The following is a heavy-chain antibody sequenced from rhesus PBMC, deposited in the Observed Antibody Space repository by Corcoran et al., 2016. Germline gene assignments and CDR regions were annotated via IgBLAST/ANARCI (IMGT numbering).Heavy chain of an antibody. CDR1: GFTFSSYG. D-gene: IGHD3-28*01. CDR2: ISYDGSNQ. V-gene: IGHV3-54*02. Sequence: EVQLVESGGGLVQPGGSLSLSCAASGFTFSSYGMHWVRQAPGKGLEWVAVISYDGSNQYYSDSVKDRFTISRDNSKNRLYLQMNNLKLEDTAVYYCASRVEWLYDYWGQGVLVTVSS. J-gene: IGHJ4*01. CDR3: ASRVEWLYDY.